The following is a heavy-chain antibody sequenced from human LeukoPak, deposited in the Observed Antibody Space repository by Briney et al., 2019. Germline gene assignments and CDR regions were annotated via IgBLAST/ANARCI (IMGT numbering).Heavy chain of an antibody. Sequence: SVKVSCKASGGTFSSYAISWVRQAPGQGLEWMGGIIPIFGTANYAQKLQGRVTMTTDTSTSTAYMELRSLRSDDTAVYYCARSRDYYGSGSYPFWGQGTLVTVSS. D-gene: IGHD3-10*01. CDR2: IIPIFGTA. CDR1: GGTFSSYA. CDR3: ARSRDYYGSGSYPF. V-gene: IGHV1-69*05. J-gene: IGHJ4*02.